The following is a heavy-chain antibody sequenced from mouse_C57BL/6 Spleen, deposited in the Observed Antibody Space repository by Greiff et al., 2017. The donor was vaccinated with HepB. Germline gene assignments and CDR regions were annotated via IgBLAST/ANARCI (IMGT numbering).Heavy chain of an antibody. D-gene: IGHD3-2*02. CDR1: GYAFSSSW. CDR2: IYPGDGDT. CDR3: ARFGSSGYVRYAMDY. Sequence: QVQLQQSGPELVKPGASVKISCKASGYAFSSSWMNWVKQRPGKGLEWIGRIYPGDGDTNYNGKFKGKATLTADKSSSTAYMQLSSLTSEDSAVYFCARFGSSGYVRYAMDYWGQGTSVTVSS. V-gene: IGHV1-82*01. J-gene: IGHJ4*01.